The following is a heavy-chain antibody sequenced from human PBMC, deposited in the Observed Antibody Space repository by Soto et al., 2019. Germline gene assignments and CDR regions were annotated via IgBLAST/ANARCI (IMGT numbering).Heavy chain of an antibody. CDR3: ARLGGYYQACDY. V-gene: IGHV4-59*08. CDR2: IYYSGST. D-gene: IGHD3-22*01. J-gene: IGHJ4*02. Sequence: PSETLSLTCTVSGGSIRSYYWSWIRQPPGKGLEWIGYIYYSGSTKYNPSLKSRVTISVDSSKNQFSLKLDSVTAADTAVYYCARLGGYYQACDYRGQGTLVTGSS. CDR1: GGSIRSYY.